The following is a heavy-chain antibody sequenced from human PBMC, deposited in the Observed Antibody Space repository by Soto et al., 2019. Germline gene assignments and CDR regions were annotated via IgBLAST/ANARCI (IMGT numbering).Heavy chain of an antibody. CDR2: IYYSGST. J-gene: IGHJ6*02. V-gene: IGHV4-30-4*01. Sequence: PSETLSLTCTVSGGSISSGDYYWSWIRQPPGKCLEWIGYIYYSGSTYYNPSLKSRVTISVDTSKNQFSLKLSSVTAADTAVYYCARVPRITIFGVVIAHKDGMDVWGQGTTVTVSS. CDR1: GGSISSGDYY. D-gene: IGHD3-3*01. CDR3: ARVPRITIFGVVIAHKDGMDV.